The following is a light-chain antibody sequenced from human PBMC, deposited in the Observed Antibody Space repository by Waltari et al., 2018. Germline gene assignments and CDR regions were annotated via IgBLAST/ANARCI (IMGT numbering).Light chain of an antibody. V-gene: IGLV2-8*01. J-gene: IGLJ2*01. CDR3: SSYAGSNNIL. Sequence: QSALPQPPSASGSPGQSVTISCTGTSSDIGGYNFVSWYQHHPGRAPKLLIYDVSKRPSGVPDRFSGSKSGNTASLTVSGLQAEDEGDYYCSSYAGSNNILFGGGTKVTVL. CDR2: DVS. CDR1: SSDIGGYNF.